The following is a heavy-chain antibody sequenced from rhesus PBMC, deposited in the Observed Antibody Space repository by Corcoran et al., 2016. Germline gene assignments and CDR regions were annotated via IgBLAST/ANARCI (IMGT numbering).Heavy chain of an antibody. D-gene: IGHD2-21*01. Sequence: QVQLPESGPGLVKPSETLSLTCAVSGYSISSGSYWSWIRQPPGTGLEWIGSITYSGSTSDKPALKSRVTIARDTSKNQFSLKLSSVTAADTAVYYCAKYCTGSGCYSDACDFWGQGLRVTVSS. CDR2: ITYSGST. J-gene: IGHJ3*01. CDR1: GYSISSGSY. V-gene: IGHV4-122*02. CDR3: AKYCTGSGCYSDACDF.